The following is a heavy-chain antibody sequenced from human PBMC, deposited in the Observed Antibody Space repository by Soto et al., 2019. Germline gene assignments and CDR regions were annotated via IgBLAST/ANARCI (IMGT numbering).Heavy chain of an antibody. Sequence: GGSLRLSCAASGFTFSSYAMHWVRQAPGKGLEWVAVISYDGSNKYYADSVKGRFTISRDNSKNTLYLQMNSLRAEDTAVYYCARDYSSSSPTYYFDYWGQGTLVTVSS. J-gene: IGHJ4*02. CDR1: GFTFSSYA. D-gene: IGHD6-13*01. CDR2: ISYDGSNK. CDR3: ARDYSSSSPTYYFDY. V-gene: IGHV3-30-3*01.